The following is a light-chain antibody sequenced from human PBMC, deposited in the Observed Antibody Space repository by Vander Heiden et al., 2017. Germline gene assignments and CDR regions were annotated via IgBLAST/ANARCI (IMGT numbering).Light chain of an antibody. CDR1: QGIRGD. Sequence: DIQMTQSPSSLSASVGDRVTITCRASQGIRGDVGWYQQKPGKAPERLIFDASSSQSGVPSRFSGSDSGTEFSLTISSLQPEDSATYYCRQHKSFPWTFGQGTKVEIK. J-gene: IGKJ1*01. CDR2: DAS. V-gene: IGKV1-17*01. CDR3: RQHKSFPWT.